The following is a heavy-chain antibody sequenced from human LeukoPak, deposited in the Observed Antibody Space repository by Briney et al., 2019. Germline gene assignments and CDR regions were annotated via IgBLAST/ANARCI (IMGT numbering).Heavy chain of an antibody. D-gene: IGHD5-12*01. Sequence: GGSLRLSCAASGFTFSSYGMHWVRQAPGKGLEWVAVIWYDGSNKYYADSVKGRFTISRDNSKNTLYLQMNSLRAEDTAVYYCAGGYRGYDWWARDYWGQGTLVTVSS. V-gene: IGHV3-33*01. CDR2: IWYDGSNK. CDR3: AGGYRGYDWWARDY. CDR1: GFTFSSYG. J-gene: IGHJ4*02.